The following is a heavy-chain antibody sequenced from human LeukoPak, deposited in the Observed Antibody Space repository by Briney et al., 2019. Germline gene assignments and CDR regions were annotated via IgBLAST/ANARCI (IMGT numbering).Heavy chain of an antibody. V-gene: IGHV3-23*01. D-gene: IGHD6-13*01. J-gene: IGHJ4*02. CDR1: GFTFSSYA. Sequence: QSGGSLRLSCAASGFTFSSYAMSWARQAPGKGLEWVSAISGSGGSTYYADSVKGRFTISRDNSKNTLYLQMNSLRAEDTAVYYCAKAEGSSSWYGGGFDYWGQGTLVTVSS. CDR3: AKAEGSSSWYGGGFDY. CDR2: ISGSGGST.